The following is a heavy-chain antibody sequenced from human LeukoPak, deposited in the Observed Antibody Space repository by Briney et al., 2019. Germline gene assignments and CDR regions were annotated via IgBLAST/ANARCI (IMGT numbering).Heavy chain of an antibody. CDR3: ARGGQGDGYSADEAFDF. D-gene: IGHD5-24*01. CDR1: GDSVSSNSSA. V-gene: IGHV6-1*01. Sequence: SQTLSLTCAISGDSVSSNSSACNWIRQSPSRGLEWLGRTYYRSKWYNDYAVSVKSRITINPDTSKNQFSLQLNSVTPEDTAVYYCARGGQGDGYSADEAFDFWDQGTMVTVS. J-gene: IGHJ3*01. CDR2: TYYRSKWYN.